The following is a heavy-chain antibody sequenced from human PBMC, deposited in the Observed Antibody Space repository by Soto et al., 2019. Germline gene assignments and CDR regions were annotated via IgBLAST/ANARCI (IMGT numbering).Heavy chain of an antibody. Sequence: SVKVSCKASGFTFTSSAVQWVRQARGQRLEWIGWIVVGSGNTNYAQKFQERVTITRDMSTSTAYMELSSLRSEDTAVYYRAAFPYSGYDYFDYWGQGTLVTVSS. CDR2: IVVGSGNT. J-gene: IGHJ4*02. CDR3: AAFPYSGYDYFDY. D-gene: IGHD5-12*01. V-gene: IGHV1-58*01. CDR1: GFTFTSSA.